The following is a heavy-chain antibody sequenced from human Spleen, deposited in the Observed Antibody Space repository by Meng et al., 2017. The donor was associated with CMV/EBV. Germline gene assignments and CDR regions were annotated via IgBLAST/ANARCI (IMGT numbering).Heavy chain of an antibody. Sequence: YTFSSYDINGVRQATGQGLEWMGWMNPTSGNTGYAQKFLGRVTMTRATSISTAYMELNSLKSEDTAVYYCARVVKDFWGDYYTAFDYWGQGTLVTVSS. CDR1: YTFSSYD. J-gene: IGHJ4*02. V-gene: IGHV1-8*01. CDR2: MNPTSGNT. D-gene: IGHD3-3*01. CDR3: ARVVKDFWGDYYTAFDY.